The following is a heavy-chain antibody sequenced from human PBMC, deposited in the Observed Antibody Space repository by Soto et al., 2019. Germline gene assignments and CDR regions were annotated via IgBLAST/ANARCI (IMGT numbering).Heavy chain of an antibody. CDR1: GFIFSSYS. CDR3: TRSEIVAAGTGLFDY. Sequence: DVQLVESGGGLVKPGGSLRLSCAASGFIFSSYSMNWVRQAPGKGLEWVLSISNNGNDRNYADSVKGRFTISRDNAKDSLSVEMNSLRVEDTAVYYCTRSEIVAAGTGLFDYWRRGALVIVAS. V-gene: IGHV3-21*02. CDR2: ISNNGNDR. J-gene: IGHJ4*02. D-gene: IGHD6-13*01.